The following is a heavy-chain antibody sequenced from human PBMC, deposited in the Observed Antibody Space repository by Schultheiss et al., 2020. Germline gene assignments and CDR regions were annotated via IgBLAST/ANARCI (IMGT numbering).Heavy chain of an antibody. Sequence: SETLSLTCTVSGGSVSSGSYYWSWIRQPPGKGLEWIGYIYYSGSTNYNPSLKSRVTMSVDTSKNQFSLKLSSVTAADTAVYYCARDSEQYGGNPNWFDPWGKGTLVTVSS. D-gene: IGHD4-23*01. CDR3: ARDSEQYGGNPNWFDP. J-gene: IGHJ5*02. CDR1: GGSVSSGSYY. CDR2: IYYSGST. V-gene: IGHV4-61*01.